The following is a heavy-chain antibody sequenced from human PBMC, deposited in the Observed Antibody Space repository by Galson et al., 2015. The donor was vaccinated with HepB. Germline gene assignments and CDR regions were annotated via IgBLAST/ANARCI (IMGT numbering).Heavy chain of an antibody. CDR1: GFTFSSYG. CDR3: ARRAGASAGYSFDY. Sequence: SLRLSCAASGFTFSSYGMHWVRQSPGKGLEWLALVLQDDNNQYYANSAEGRFTISRDNSENTLYLLVNSLSTEDTGVYFCARRAGASAGYSFDYWGQETLVTVSS. D-gene: IGHD3-10*01. CDR2: VLQDDNNQ. J-gene: IGHJ4*02. V-gene: IGHV3-30*04.